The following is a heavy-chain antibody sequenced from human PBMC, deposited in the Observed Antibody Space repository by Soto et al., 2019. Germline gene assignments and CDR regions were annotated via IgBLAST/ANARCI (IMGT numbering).Heavy chain of an antibody. V-gene: IGHV3-21*01. J-gene: IGHJ2*01. D-gene: IGHD4-17*01. CDR2: ISSSSSYI. CDR3: AREARSAVTLDL. Sequence: EVQLVESGGGLVKPWGSLRLSCAASGFTFSSYSMNWVRQAPGKGLEWVSSISSSSSYIYYADSVKGRFTISRDNAKNSLYLQMNSLRAEDTAVYYCAREARSAVTLDLWGRGTLVTVSS. CDR1: GFTFSSYS.